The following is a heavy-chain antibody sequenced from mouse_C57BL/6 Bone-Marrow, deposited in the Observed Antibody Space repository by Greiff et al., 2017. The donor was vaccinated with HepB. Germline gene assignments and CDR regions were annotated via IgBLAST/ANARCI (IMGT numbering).Heavy chain of an antibody. CDR3: TRERFTTVVADGAMDY. CDR1: GFTFSSYA. Sequence: EVMLVESGEGLVKPGGSLKLSCAASGFTFSSYAMSWVRQTPEKRLEWVAYISSGGDYIYYADTVKGRFTISRDNARNTLYLQMSSLKSEDTAMYYCTRERFTTVVADGAMDYWGQGASVTVSS. V-gene: IGHV5-9-1*02. J-gene: IGHJ4*01. D-gene: IGHD1-1*01. CDR2: ISSGGDYI.